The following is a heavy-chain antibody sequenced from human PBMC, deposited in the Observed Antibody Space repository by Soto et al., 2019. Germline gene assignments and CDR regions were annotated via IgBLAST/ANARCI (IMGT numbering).Heavy chain of an antibody. V-gene: IGHV1-18*01. D-gene: IGHD1-1*01. CDR1: GYTFTSYG. Sequence: QVHLVQSGAEVKKPGASVKVSCKASGYTFTSYGIPWVRQAPGQGLEWMGWISAHNGKTDYAQKLQGRVIVTRDTSTSTAYMELRSLISDDTAVYYCARGRYGDYWGQGALVTVSS. CDR3: ARGRYGDY. CDR2: ISAHNGKT. J-gene: IGHJ4*02.